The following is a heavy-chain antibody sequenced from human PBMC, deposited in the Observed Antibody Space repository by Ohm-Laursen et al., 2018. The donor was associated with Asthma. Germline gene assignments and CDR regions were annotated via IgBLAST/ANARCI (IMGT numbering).Heavy chain of an antibody. CDR1: GFTFSSYG. V-gene: IGHV3-30*03. CDR3: ARDIGVSGWCVLDFDH. D-gene: IGHD6-19*01. Sequence: SLRLSCAASGFTFSSYGMHWVRQAPGKGLEWVAVISYDGSNKYYADSVKGRFTISRDKNTLYLQMNSLKAEDTAVYYCARDIGVSGWCVLDFDHWGQGTLVTVSS. CDR2: ISYDGSNK. J-gene: IGHJ4*02.